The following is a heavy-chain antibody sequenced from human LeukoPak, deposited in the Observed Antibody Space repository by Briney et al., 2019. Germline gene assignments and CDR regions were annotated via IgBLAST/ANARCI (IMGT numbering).Heavy chain of an antibody. D-gene: IGHD1-26*01. CDR2: ISAYNGNT. J-gene: IGHJ4*02. V-gene: IGHV1-18*01. CDR3: TRDSVGYFDY. Sequence: ASVKVSCKASGYTFTSYGISWVRQAPGQGLEWMGWISAYNGNTNYGQKLQGRVTMTSEPSTSTAYMELRSLRSDDTAVYYCTRDSVGYFDYWGQGTLATVSS. CDR1: GYTFTSYG.